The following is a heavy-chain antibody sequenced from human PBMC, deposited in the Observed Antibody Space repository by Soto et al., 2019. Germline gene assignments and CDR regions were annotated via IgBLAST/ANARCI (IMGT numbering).Heavy chain of an antibody. V-gene: IGHV4-4*02. CDR1: GCSISSSNW. CDR2: IYHSGST. CDR3: ARDRVRYCSSTSCYRGGMDV. Sequence: TLSLTCAVSGCSISSSNWWSWVRQPPGKGLEWIGEIYHSGSTNYNPSLKSRVTISVDKSKNQFSLKLSSVTAADTAVYYCARDRVRYCSSTSCYRGGMDVWGQGTTVTV. D-gene: IGHD2-2*02. J-gene: IGHJ6*02.